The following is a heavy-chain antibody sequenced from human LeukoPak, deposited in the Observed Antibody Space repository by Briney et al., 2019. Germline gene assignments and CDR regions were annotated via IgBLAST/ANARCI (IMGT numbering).Heavy chain of an antibody. Sequence: GGSLRLSCAASGFTFSRYAMSWVRQAPGKGLEWVSTISGSGDSTYYADSVKGRFTISRDNSKNTLYLQMNSLRAEDTAVYYCARDRGYSCGYWGQGTLVTVSS. CDR2: ISGSGDST. D-gene: IGHD5-18*01. V-gene: IGHV3-23*01. J-gene: IGHJ4*02. CDR1: GFTFSRYA. CDR3: ARDRGYSCGY.